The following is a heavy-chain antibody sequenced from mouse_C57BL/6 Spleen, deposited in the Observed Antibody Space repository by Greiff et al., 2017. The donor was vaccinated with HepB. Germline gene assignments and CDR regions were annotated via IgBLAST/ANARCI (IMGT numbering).Heavy chain of an antibody. CDR1: GYSITSGYY. Sequence: EVHLVESGPGLVKPSQSLSLTCSVTGYSITSGYYWNWIRQFPGNKLEWMGYISYDGSNNYNPSLKNRISITRDTSKNQFFLKLNSVTTEDTATYYCARDNYGSSHWDYWGQGTTLTVSS. CDR2: ISYDGSN. D-gene: IGHD1-1*01. CDR3: ARDNYGSSHWDY. J-gene: IGHJ2*01. V-gene: IGHV3-6*01.